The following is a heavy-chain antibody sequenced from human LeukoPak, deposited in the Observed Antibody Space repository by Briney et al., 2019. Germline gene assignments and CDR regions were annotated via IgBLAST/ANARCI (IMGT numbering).Heavy chain of an antibody. CDR1: GFTFSDYS. D-gene: IGHD3-9*01. V-gene: IGHV3-21*01. CDR2: ISSSTSSI. J-gene: IGHJ6*03. CDR3: ARESRGYDILTGKYHRGYYSYYMDV. Sequence: PGGSLRLSCAASGFTFSDYSMNWVRQAPGKGLEWVSSISSSTSSIYYADSVKGRFTISRDNAKNSLYLQMNSLRTEDTAVYYCARESRGYDILTGKYHRGYYSYYMDVWGKGTTVTVSS.